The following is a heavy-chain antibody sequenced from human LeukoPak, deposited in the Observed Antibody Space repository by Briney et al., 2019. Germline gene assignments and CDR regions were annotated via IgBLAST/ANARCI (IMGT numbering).Heavy chain of an antibody. CDR3: ARDSHKFDSSGYYPDAFDI. D-gene: IGHD3-22*01. V-gene: IGHV3-48*03. CDR2: ISSSGSSI. Sequence: GGSLRLSCAASGLTFSSYEMNWVRQAPGKGREGVSYISSSGSSIYYAGSVKGRFTISRDNAKKSLYLKMHSLRAEDTAVYYCARDSHKFDSSGYYPDAFDIWGQGTMVTVSS. CDR1: GLTFSSYE. J-gene: IGHJ3*02.